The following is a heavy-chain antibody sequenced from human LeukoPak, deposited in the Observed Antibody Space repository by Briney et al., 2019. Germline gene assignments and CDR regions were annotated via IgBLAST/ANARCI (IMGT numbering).Heavy chain of an antibody. D-gene: IGHD3-10*01. J-gene: IGHJ4*02. CDR2: IRSKAYGGTT. CDR3: AAGSYYFDY. CDR1: GFTFGDYA. Sequence: PGGSLRLSCTASGFTFGDYAMSWVRQAPGKGLEWVGFIRSKAYGGTTEYAASVKGRFTISRDDSKSIAYLQMNSLKTEDTAVYYRAAGSYYFDYWGQGTLVTASS. V-gene: IGHV3-49*04.